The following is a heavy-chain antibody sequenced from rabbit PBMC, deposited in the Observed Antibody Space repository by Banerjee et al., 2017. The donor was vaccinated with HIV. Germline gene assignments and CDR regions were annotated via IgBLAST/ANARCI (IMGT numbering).Heavy chain of an antibody. D-gene: IGHD2-1*01. V-gene: IGHV1S7*01. CDR2: IDPVFGST. CDR3: VSYDDYGDRNL. CDR1: GFDFSSYY. J-gene: IGHJ4*01. Sequence: QLKESGGGLVQPGGSLKLSCKASGFDFSSYYMSWVRQAPGKGLEWIGYIDPVFGSTYYASWVNGRFTISSHNAQNTLYLQLNSLTAADTATYFCVSYDDYGDRNLWGQGTLVTVS.